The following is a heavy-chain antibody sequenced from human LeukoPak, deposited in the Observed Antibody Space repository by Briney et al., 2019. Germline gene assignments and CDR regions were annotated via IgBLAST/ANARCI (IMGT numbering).Heavy chain of an antibody. J-gene: IGHJ5*02. CDR1: GGSISSYY. D-gene: IGHD6-13*01. Sequence: SETLSLTCTVSGGSISSYYWSWLRQPPGKGLEYIGYTHYSGATNYNPSLKSRVTISLDTSGNQFSLKLSSVTAADTAVYYCARDNPWVAAAGTLGIDWFDPWGQGTLVTVSS. CDR2: THYSGAT. CDR3: ARDNPWVAAAGTLGIDWFDP. V-gene: IGHV4-59*12.